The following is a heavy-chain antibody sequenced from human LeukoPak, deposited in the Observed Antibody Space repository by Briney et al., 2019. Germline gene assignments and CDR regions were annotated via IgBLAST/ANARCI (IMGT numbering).Heavy chain of an antibody. V-gene: IGHV4-59*01. CDR2: IYYGGST. CDR1: GGSISSYY. J-gene: IGHJ4*02. D-gene: IGHD4-23*01. CDR3: ASGPYGGNPGY. Sequence: SETLSLTCTVSGGSISSYYWSWIRQPAGKGLEWIVYIYYGGSTNYNPSLESRVTISVDTTRNQFSLKLSSVAAADTAVYYCASGPYGGNPGYWGQGTLVTVSS.